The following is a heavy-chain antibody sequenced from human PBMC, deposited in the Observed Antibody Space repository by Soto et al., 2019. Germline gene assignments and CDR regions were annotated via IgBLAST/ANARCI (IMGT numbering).Heavy chain of an antibody. V-gene: IGHV4-34*01. J-gene: IGHJ4*02. D-gene: IGHD1-20*01. Sequence: SETLSLTCAVYGGSFSGYYWSWIRQPPGKGLEWIGEINHSGSTNYNPSLKSRVTISVDTSKNQFSLKLSSVTAADTAVYYCARGGGVYNWNDHTEIDYWGQGTLVTVSS. CDR1: GGSFSGYY. CDR3: ARGGGVYNWNDHTEIDY. CDR2: INHSGST.